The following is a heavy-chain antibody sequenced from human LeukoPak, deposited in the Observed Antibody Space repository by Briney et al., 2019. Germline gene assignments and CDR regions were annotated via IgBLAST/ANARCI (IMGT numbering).Heavy chain of an antibody. CDR1: GGSISMYY. CDR3: ARDIRLGIVGATGFDY. V-gene: IGHV4-59*12. J-gene: IGHJ4*02. CDR2: IFYSGST. Sequence: SETLSLTCSVSGGSISMYYWSWIRQSPGKGLEWIGYIFYSGSTNYNPSLKSRVTISLDTSKNQFSLKLSSVTAADTAVYYCARDIRLGIVGATGFDYWGQGTLVTVSS. D-gene: IGHD1-26*01.